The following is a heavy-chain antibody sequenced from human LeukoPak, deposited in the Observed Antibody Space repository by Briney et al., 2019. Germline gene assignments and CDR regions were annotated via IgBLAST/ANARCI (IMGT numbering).Heavy chain of an antibody. D-gene: IGHD5-18*01. CDR2: IRYDGSNK. V-gene: IGHV3-30*02. CDR1: GFTFSSYG. CDR3: AKERDTAMVTIDY. J-gene: IGHJ4*02. Sequence: GGSLRLSCAASGFTFSSYGMHWVRQAPGKGLEWVAFIRYDGSNKYYADSVKGRFTISRDNSKNTLYLQMNSLRAEDTAVYYCAKERDTAMVTIDYWGQGTLVTVPS.